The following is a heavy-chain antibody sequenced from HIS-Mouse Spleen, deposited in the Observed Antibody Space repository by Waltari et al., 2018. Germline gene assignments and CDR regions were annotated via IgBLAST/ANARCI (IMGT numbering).Heavy chain of an antibody. V-gene: IGHV4-39*07. J-gene: IGHJ2*01. Sequence: QLQLQESGPGLVKPSETLSLTCTVSGGSISSSSYSCGWIRQPPGKGLEWFGSIYYSGSTSYNPSLKSRVTISVDTSKNQFSLKLSSVTAADTAVYYCAREIPYSSSWYDWYFDLWGRGTLVTVSS. D-gene: IGHD6-13*01. CDR2: IYYSGST. CDR3: AREIPYSSSWYDWYFDL. CDR1: GGSISSSSYS.